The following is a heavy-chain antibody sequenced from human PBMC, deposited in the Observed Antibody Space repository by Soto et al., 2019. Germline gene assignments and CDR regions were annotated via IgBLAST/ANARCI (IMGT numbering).Heavy chain of an antibody. V-gene: IGHV4-39*01. CDR3: ARHSSEGFGELLFSWFDP. CDR1: GGSISSSSYY. D-gene: IGHD3-10*01. Sequence: SETLSLTCTVSGGSISSSSYYWGWIRQPPGKGLEWIGSIYYSGSTYYNPSLKSRVTISVDTSKNQFSLKLSSVTAADTAVYYCARHSSEGFGELLFSWFDPWGQGTLVTVSS. J-gene: IGHJ5*02. CDR2: IYYSGST.